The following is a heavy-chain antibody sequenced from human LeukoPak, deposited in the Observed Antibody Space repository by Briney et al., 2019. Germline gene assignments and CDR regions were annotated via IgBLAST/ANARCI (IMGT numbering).Heavy chain of an antibody. CDR2: VYTNGGST. V-gene: IGHV4-4*09. CDR3: ARRQTYFDY. J-gene: IGHJ4*02. CDR1: GGSMSPYF. Sequence: SETLSLTCTVSGGSMSPYFWSWVRQPPGKGLEWIGYVYTNGGSTKYNPSLKSRVTMSVDTSKNQISLKLSSVTAADTAIYYCARRQTYFDYWGQGTLVTVSS.